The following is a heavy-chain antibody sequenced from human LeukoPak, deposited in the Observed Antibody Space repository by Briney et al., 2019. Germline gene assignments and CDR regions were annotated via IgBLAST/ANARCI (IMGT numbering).Heavy chain of an antibody. V-gene: IGHV3-21*01. D-gene: IGHD3-16*01. CDR3: ARDVTLGNFDY. CDR1: GFTFSSYS. CDR2: ISSSSSYI. J-gene: IGHJ4*02. Sequence: GGSLRLSCAASGFTFSSYSMNWVRQAPGKGLEWVSSISSSSSYIYYADTVKGRFTISRDDAKNSLYLQMNSLRAEDTAVYYCARDVTLGNFDYWGQGILVIVSS.